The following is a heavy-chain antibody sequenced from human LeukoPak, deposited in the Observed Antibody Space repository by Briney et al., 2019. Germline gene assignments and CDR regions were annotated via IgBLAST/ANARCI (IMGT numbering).Heavy chain of an antibody. CDR1: GFTFSDYY. D-gene: IGHD6-13*01. CDR3: ASRYSSSRPFDP. Sequence: GGSLRLSCAASGFTFSDYYMSWIRQAPGKGLEWVSYISSSGSSIKYSDSVKGRFTISRDNAKDSLYLQMNSLRADDTAVYYCASRYSSSRPFDPWGQGTLVTVSS. CDR2: ISSSGSSI. V-gene: IGHV3-11*04. J-gene: IGHJ5*02.